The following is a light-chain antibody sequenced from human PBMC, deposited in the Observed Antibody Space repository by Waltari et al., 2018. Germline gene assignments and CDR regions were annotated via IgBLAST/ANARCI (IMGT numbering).Light chain of an antibody. CDR1: QGINKE. CDR3: QQDYTTPLT. CDR2: AAS. Sequence: DIQMTQSPSSLSASVGDRVTVTCRASQGINKELNWYQQKPGRAPTLLIYAASSLQTGVSSRFSGRGSGTDFTLTSSSLQPEDVATYYCQQDYTTPLTFGGGTKVEIK. J-gene: IGKJ4*02. V-gene: IGKV1-27*01.